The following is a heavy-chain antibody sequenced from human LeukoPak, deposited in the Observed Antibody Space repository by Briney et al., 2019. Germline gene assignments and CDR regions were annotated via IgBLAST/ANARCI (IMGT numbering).Heavy chain of an antibody. CDR3: AKDLGLRYFDWSPGWFDP. D-gene: IGHD3-9*01. V-gene: IGHV3-53*01. Sequence: PGGSLRLSCAASGFTVSGNYMSWVRQAPGKGLEWVSVIYSGGSTYYADSVKGRFTISRDNSKNTLYLQMNSLRAEDTAVYYCAKDLGLRYFDWSPGWFDPWGQGTLVTVSS. CDR2: IYSGGST. CDR1: GFTVSGNY. J-gene: IGHJ5*02.